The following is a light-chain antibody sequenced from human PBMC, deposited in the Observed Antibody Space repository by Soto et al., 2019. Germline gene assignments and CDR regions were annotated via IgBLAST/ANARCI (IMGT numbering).Light chain of an antibody. CDR2: DVS. Sequence: DIQLTQSPSFLTASVGDRVTITCRASQTISSWLAWYQQKPGKAPKLLIYDVSSLQSGVPSRFSGSGSGTEFTLTISSLQPDDSATYYCQQYNTFWTFGQGTKVDIK. CDR3: QQYNTFWT. V-gene: IGKV1-5*01. J-gene: IGKJ1*01. CDR1: QTISSW.